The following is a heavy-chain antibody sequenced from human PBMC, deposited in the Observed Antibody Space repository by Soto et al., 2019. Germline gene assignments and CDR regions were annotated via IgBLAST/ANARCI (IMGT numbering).Heavy chain of an antibody. CDR1: GGSISSGGYY. CDR2: IYYSGST. D-gene: IGHD2-21*02. V-gene: IGHV4-31*03. J-gene: IGHJ4*02. CDR3: ATRIQSDSLIDY. Sequence: PSETLSLTCTVSGGSISSGGYYWSWIRQHPGKGLEWIGYIYYSGSTYYNPSLKSRVTISVDTSKNQFSLKLGSVTAADTAVYYCATRIQSDSLIDYWGQGTLVTVSS.